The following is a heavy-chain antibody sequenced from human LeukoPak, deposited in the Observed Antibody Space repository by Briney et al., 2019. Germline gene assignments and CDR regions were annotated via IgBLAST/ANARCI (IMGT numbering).Heavy chain of an antibody. V-gene: IGHV4-31*03. CDR1: GGSISSGGYY. CDR2: IYYSGST. CDR3: ARVDILTGYYLDY. J-gene: IGHJ4*02. D-gene: IGHD3-9*01. Sequence: TLWLTCTVSGGSISSGGYYWSWIRQHPGKGLEWIGYIYYSGSTYYNPSLKSRVTISVDTSKNQFSLKLSSVTAADTAVYYCARVDILTGYYLDYWGQGTLVTVSS.